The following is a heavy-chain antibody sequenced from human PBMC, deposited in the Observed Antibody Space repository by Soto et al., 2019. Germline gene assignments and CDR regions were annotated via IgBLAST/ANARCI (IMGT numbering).Heavy chain of an antibody. CDR2: ISWDGGST. Sequence: VQLVESGGVVVQPGGSLRLSCAASGFTFDDYTMHWVRQAPGKGLEWVSLISWDGGSTYYADSVKGRFTISRDNSKNSLYLQMNSLRTEDTALYYCAKDLGMVRGVNGMDVWGQGTTVTVSS. D-gene: IGHD3-10*01. CDR1: GFTFDDYT. CDR3: AKDLGMVRGVNGMDV. J-gene: IGHJ6*02. V-gene: IGHV3-43*01.